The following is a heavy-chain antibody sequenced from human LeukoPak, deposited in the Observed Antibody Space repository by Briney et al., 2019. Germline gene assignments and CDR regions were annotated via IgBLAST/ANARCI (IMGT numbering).Heavy chain of an antibody. Sequence: SETLSLTCTVSGYSISSGYDWGWMRQAPGKGLEWLGSISQSGNTYNNPSLKSRVTISVDTSKNQFSLKLRSVMAADTAVYYCARAYCVGDCTVLHIYFDNWGQGTLVTVSS. CDR2: ISQSGNT. D-gene: IGHD2-21*02. CDR1: GYSISSGYD. CDR3: ARAYCVGDCTVLHIYFDN. J-gene: IGHJ4*02. V-gene: IGHV4-38-2*02.